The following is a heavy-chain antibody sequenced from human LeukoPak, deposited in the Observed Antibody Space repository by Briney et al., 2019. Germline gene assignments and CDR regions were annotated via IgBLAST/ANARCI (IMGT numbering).Heavy chain of an antibody. V-gene: IGHV4-61*02. J-gene: IGHJ4*02. D-gene: IGHD3-3*01. CDR2: IYTSGST. CDR1: GGSISSGSYY. CDR3: ARDVTRFWSGYFES. Sequence: SETLSLTCTVSGGSISSGSYYWSWLRQPAGKGLEWIGRIYTSGSTNYNPSLKSRVTISVDTSKNQFSLKLSSVTAADTAVYYCARDVTRFWSGYFESWGQGTLVTVSS.